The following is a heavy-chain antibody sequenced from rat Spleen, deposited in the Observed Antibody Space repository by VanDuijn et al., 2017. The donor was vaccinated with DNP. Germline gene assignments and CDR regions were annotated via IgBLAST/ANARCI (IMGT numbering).Heavy chain of an antibody. CDR1: GFTFNNYW. D-gene: IGHD1-10*01. CDR3: ARRPYNNWRYFDY. Sequence: EVQLVESGGGLVQPGRSLKLSCVASGFTFNNYWMTWIRQVPGKGLEWVASITSSGGSTYYPDSVKGRFTISRDNAKNTLYLQMNSLRSEDTATYYCARRPYNNWRYFDYWGQGVMVTVSS. J-gene: IGHJ2*01. CDR2: ITSSGGST. V-gene: IGHV5-31*01.